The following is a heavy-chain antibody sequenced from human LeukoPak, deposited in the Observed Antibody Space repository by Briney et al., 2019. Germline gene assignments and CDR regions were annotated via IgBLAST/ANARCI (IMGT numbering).Heavy chain of an antibody. J-gene: IGHJ6*02. D-gene: IGHD2/OR15-2a*01. CDR1: GGSISSSYSY. Sequence: SETLSLTCTVSGGSISSSYSYWGWIRQPPGKGLEWIGNIYYSGSTYYSPSLTSRVTVSVDTSENQFSLKLSSVTAADTAVCYCARAHSIASYYYGVDVWGQGTTVTVSS. CDR3: ARAHSIASYYYGVDV. CDR2: IYYSGST. V-gene: IGHV4-39*07.